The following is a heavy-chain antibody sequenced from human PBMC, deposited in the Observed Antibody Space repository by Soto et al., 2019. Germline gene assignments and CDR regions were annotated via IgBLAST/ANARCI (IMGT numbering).Heavy chain of an antibody. D-gene: IGHD2-2*01. J-gene: IGHJ6*02. CDR1: GGTFSSYA. Sequence: QVQLVQSGAEVKKPGSSVKVSCKASGGTFSSYAISWVRQAPGQGLEWMGGIIPIFGTENYAQKFQGRVTITADESTSTAYMELSSLRSEATSVYYCARSLVYCSSTSCSNYYGMDVWGQGPTVTVSS. V-gene: IGHV1-69*01. CDR2: IIPIFGTE. CDR3: ARSLVYCSSTSCSNYYGMDV.